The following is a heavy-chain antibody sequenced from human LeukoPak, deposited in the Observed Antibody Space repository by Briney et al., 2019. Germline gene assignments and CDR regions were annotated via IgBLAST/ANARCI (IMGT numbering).Heavy chain of an antibody. D-gene: IGHD2-21*02. CDR1: GFTFSSYS. V-gene: IGHV3-21*04. Sequence: GWSLRLSCAASGFTFSSYSMTWVRQAPGKGLELVSSISSSSSYIYYADSVEGRFTISRDNAKNTLYLQMYGLRAEDTAVYYCARFIYCGGDGFYYFDYWGQGTVVTVTS. CDR2: ISSSSSYI. CDR3: ARFIYCGGDGFYYFDY. J-gene: IGHJ4*02.